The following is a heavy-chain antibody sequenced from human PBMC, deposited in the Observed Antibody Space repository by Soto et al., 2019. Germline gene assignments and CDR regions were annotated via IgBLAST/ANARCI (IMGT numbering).Heavy chain of an antibody. CDR3: AKVSTMIVVVISEMDY. CDR2: ISGSGGST. D-gene: IGHD3-22*01. CDR1: GFTFSSYA. J-gene: IGHJ4*02. V-gene: IGHV3-23*01. Sequence: PGVSLRLSCAASGFTFSSYAMSWVRQAPGKGLEWVSAISGSGGSTYYADSVKGRFTISRDNSKNTLYLQMNSLRAEDTAVYYCAKVSTMIVVVISEMDYWGQGTLVTVSS.